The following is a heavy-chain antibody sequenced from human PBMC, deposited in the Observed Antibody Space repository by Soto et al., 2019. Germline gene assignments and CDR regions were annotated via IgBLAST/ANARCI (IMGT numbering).Heavy chain of an antibody. D-gene: IGHD2-21*01. CDR1: GFTFRNYT. J-gene: IGHJ4*02. CDR2: ISTGGAYM. V-gene: IGHV3-21*06. Sequence: EVQLVESGGGLVKAGGSLRLFCTASGFTFRNYTMNWVRQAPGKGLEWVSSISTGGAYMFYADSVKGRFTISRDNPQNSLFLQIDSPRAEDTAVYYCARDIASPGGDYFDSWGQGTLVTVSS. CDR3: ARDIASPGGDYFDS.